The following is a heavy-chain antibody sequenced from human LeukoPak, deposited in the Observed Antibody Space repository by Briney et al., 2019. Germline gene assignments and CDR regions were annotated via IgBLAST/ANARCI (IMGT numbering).Heavy chain of an antibody. J-gene: IGHJ6*03. Sequence: GASVKVSCKASGYTFTGYYMHWVRQAPGQGLEWMGWINPNSGGTNYAQKFQGRVTMTRDTSISTAYMELSRLRPDDTAVYYCARGPYSSSSDYYYYYMDVWGKGTTVTVSS. CDR2: INPNSGGT. CDR1: GYTFTGYY. V-gene: IGHV1-2*02. D-gene: IGHD6-6*01. CDR3: ARGPYSSSSDYYYYYMDV.